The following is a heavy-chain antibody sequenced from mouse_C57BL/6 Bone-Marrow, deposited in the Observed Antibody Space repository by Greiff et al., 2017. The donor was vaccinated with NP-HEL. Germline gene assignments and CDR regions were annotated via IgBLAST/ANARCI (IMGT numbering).Heavy chain of an antibody. CDR3: ARTGYYGSSYDYAMDY. D-gene: IGHD1-1*01. J-gene: IGHJ4*01. CDR1: GFNIKDYY. V-gene: IGHV14-2*01. CDR2: IDPEDGET. Sequence: VQLQQSGAELVKPGASVKLSCTASGFNIKDYYMHWVKQRTEQGLEWIGRIDPEDGETKYAPKFRGKATITADTSSNTAYLQLSSLTSEDTAVYYCARTGYYGSSYDYAMDYWGQGTSVTVSS.